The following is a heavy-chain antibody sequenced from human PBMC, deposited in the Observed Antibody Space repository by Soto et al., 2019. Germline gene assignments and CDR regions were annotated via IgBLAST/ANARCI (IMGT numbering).Heavy chain of an antibody. CDR3: ASATVVAATFDF. CDR1: GFAFRRYN. CDR2: ISSGSSNI. J-gene: IGHJ4*02. Sequence: EVQLVESGGGLVKPGGSLTLSCAASGFAFRRYNMNWVGQAPGKGLEWVASISSGSSNIYYADSVKGRFTISRDNAKNSLFLQMDSLRAEDSAVYYCASATVVAATFDFWGQGTLVTVSS. D-gene: IGHD2-15*01. V-gene: IGHV3-21*01.